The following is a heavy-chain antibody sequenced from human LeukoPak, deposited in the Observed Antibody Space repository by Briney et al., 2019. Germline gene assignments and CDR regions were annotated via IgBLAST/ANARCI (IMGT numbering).Heavy chain of an antibody. CDR1: GGTFSNYA. V-gene: IGHV1-69*04. CDR2: IIPILAIT. J-gene: IGHJ4*02. D-gene: IGHD3-22*01. CDR3: ARDPNDSSPH. Sequence: SVKVSCKASGGTFSNYAISWVRQAPGQGLEWMGRIIPILAITNYAQKFQGRVTITADKFTSTAYMELGSLRSEDTAVYYCARDPNDSSPHWGQGTLVTVSS.